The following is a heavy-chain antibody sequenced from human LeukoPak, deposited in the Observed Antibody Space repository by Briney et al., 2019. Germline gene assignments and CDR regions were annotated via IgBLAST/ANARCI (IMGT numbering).Heavy chain of an antibody. J-gene: IGHJ4*02. V-gene: IGHV3-48*01. D-gene: IGHD6-19*01. CDR3: ARRGSSGWRTKFDY. Sequence: GGSLRLSCAASGFTFSSYSMNWVRQAPGKGLEWVSYISSSSSTIYYADSVKGRFTISRDNAKNSLYLQMNSLRAEDTAVHYCARRGSSGWRTKFDYWGQGTLVTVSS. CDR2: ISSSSSTI. CDR1: GFTFSSYS.